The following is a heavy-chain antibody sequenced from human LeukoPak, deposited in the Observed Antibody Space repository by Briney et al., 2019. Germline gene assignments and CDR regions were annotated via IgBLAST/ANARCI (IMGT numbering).Heavy chain of an antibody. CDR1: GFTFSSYS. V-gene: IGHV3-30*02. CDR2: IRYDGSNK. Sequence: GGSLRLSCAASGFTFSSYSMNWVRQAPGKGLEWVAFIRYDGSNKYYADSVKGRFTISRDNSKNTLYLQMNSLRAEDTAVYYCAKDLLGGYSDYWGQGTLVTVSS. J-gene: IGHJ4*02. D-gene: IGHD1-26*01. CDR3: AKDLLGGYSDY.